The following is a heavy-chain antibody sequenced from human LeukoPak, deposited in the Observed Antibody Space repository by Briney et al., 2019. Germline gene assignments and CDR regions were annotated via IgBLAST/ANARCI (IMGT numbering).Heavy chain of an antibody. Sequence: GGSLRLSCAASGFSVSNNYMNWVRQAPGKGLEWVSVIHSDGNTYYADSVEGRFTISRDKSKNTLYLQMNSLRAEDTAVYYCARDLSYSWDYWGQGTLVTVSS. V-gene: IGHV3-53*01. D-gene: IGHD2-15*01. J-gene: IGHJ4*02. CDR1: GFSVSNNY. CDR3: ARDLSYSWDY. CDR2: IHSDGNT.